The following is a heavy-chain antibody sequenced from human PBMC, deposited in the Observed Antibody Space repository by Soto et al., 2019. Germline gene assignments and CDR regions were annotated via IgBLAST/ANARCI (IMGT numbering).Heavy chain of an antibody. Sequence: GGSLRLSCAASGFTFSSYGMHWVRQAPGKGLEWVAVISYDGSNKYYADSVKGRFTISRDNSKNTLYLQMNSLRAEDTAVYYCAKDLTAAAGTNPYYYYYGMDVWGQGTTVTVYS. CDR3: AKDLTAAAGTNPYYYYYGMDV. CDR1: GFTFSSYG. CDR2: ISYDGSNK. V-gene: IGHV3-30*18. J-gene: IGHJ6*02. D-gene: IGHD6-13*01.